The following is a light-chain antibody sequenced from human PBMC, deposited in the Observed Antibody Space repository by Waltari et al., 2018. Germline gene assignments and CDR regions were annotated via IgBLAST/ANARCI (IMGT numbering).Light chain of an antibody. V-gene: IGLV1-40*01. CDR1: GPHIRASHD. CDR2: GST. J-gene: IGLJ3*02. Sequence: QSVLTQPPSVSGAPGQRVTIPCTGSGPHIRASHDFSWYQPLPRAAPKPLIYGSTSRPLGVPDRFFGSTSGTSASLAITGLQAEDEADYYCQSYDTSLRVVFGGGTKLTVL. CDR3: QSYDTSLRVV.